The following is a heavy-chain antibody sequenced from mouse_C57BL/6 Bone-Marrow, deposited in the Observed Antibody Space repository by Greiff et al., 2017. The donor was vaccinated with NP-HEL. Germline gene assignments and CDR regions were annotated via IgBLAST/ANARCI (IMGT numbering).Heavy chain of an antibody. V-gene: IGHV1-59*01. CDR3: ARSGYYYGSSYWYFDV. CDR2: IDPSDSYT. Sequence: QVQLQQPGAELVRPGTSVKLSCKASGYTFTSYWMHWVKQRPGQGLEWIGVIDPSDSYTNYNQKFKGKATLTVDTSSRTAYMQLSSLTSEDSAVYYCARSGYYYGSSYWYFDVWGTGTTVTVSS. J-gene: IGHJ1*03. D-gene: IGHD1-1*01. CDR1: GYTFTSYW.